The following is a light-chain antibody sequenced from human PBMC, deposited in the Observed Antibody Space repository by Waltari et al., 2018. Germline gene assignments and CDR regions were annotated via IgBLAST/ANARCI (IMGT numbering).Light chain of an antibody. V-gene: IGLV3-27*01. CDR2: GDN. CDR1: VLAKKL. CDR3: DPVSANSWV. J-gene: IGLJ3*02. Sequence: SYELTQPSSVSLSPGQTANITCSGNVLAKKLGRWLQQKPGQAPMLLIYGDNARPSGIPERFSGSSSGTTVTLTIGGAHVEYEADYYCDPVSANSWVFGGGTRLTVL.